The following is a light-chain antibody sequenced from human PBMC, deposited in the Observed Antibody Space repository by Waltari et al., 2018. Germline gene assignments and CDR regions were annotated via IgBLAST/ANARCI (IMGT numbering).Light chain of an antibody. CDR2: DVS. CDR1: SSDVGGYNY. V-gene: IGLV2-14*03. Sequence: QSALTQPASVSGSPGQSITISCTGTSSDVGGYNYVSWYQQHPGKAPKLMIYDVSNRPSGVSNRFSGSKSGNTASLTISGLQAEDEADYHRSSYSSSSTHVVFGGGTKLTVL. J-gene: IGLJ2*01. CDR3: SSYSSSSTHVV.